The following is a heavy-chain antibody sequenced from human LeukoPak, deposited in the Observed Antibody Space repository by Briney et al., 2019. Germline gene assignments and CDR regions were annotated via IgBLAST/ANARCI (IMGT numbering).Heavy chain of an antibody. Sequence: GASVKVSCKTSGYTFTHYGISWVRQAPGQGLEWVGWISAYNGDTKYAQSFQDKVTTTTDTSTSTAYMELRSLTSDDTAVYYCARVATEWLVGYYYYGMDVWGQGTTVTVSS. J-gene: IGHJ6*02. CDR1: GYTFTHYG. CDR2: ISAYNGDT. CDR3: ARVATEWLVGYYYYGMDV. V-gene: IGHV1-18*01. D-gene: IGHD6-19*01.